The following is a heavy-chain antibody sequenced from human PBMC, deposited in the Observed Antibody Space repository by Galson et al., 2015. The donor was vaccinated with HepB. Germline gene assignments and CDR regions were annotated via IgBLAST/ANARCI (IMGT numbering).Heavy chain of an antibody. D-gene: IGHD3-22*01. J-gene: IGHJ4*02. Sequence: SVKVSCKASGYTFFTYGISWVRQAPGQGLEWVGWISGDGGETHFAQRVQGRVSMTTDTSTRTAYMELRSLRSDDTAVYFCARDNKLHDRSGYYRTPFDYWGQRTLVTVSS. CDR2: ISGDGGET. V-gene: IGHV1-18*01. CDR1: GYTFFTYG. CDR3: ARDNKLHDRSGYYRTPFDY.